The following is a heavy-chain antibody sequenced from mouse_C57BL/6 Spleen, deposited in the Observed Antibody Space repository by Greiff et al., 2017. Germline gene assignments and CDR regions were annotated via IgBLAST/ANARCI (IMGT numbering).Heavy chain of an antibody. Sequence: DVKSVESGGGLVKPGGSLKLFCAASGFTFSHYGMPWVRQAPEKGLEWVAYSSSGSSTIYYADTVKGRFTISRDNAKNTSFLQMTSLRSEDTAVYYCARNYYGSSYAYWGQGTLVTVSA. J-gene: IGHJ3*01. V-gene: IGHV5-17*01. D-gene: IGHD1-1*01. CDR1: GFTFSHYG. CDR3: ARNYYGSSYAY. CDR2: SSSGSSTI.